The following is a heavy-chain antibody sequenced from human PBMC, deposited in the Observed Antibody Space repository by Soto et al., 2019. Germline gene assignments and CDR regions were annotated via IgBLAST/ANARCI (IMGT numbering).Heavy chain of an antibody. V-gene: IGHV3-30-3*01. CDR2: ISYDGSNK. CDR1: GFTFSSYA. CDR3: ARDGMGYDSSGYYPVGDY. J-gene: IGHJ4*02. D-gene: IGHD3-22*01. Sequence: GGSLRLSCAASGFTFSSYAMHWVRQAPGKGLEWVAVISYDGSNKYYADSVKGRFTISRDNSKNTLYLQMNSLRAEDTAVYYCARDGMGYDSSGYYPVGDYWGQGTLVTVSS.